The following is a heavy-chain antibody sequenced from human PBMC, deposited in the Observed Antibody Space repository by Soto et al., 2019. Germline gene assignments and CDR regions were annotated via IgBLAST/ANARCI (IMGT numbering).Heavy chain of an antibody. D-gene: IGHD3-22*01. Sequence: QVQLQESGPGLVKPSQTLSLTCTVSGGSISSGDYYWSWIRQPPVKGLEWIGYIYYSGSTYYNPSLKSRVTISVDTAKNQFSLKLSSVTAADTAVYYCARDKPSYYDSSGYYPWGQGTLVTVSS. CDR2: IYYSGST. CDR1: GGSISSGDYY. CDR3: ARDKPSYYDSSGYYP. J-gene: IGHJ5*02. V-gene: IGHV4-30-4*01.